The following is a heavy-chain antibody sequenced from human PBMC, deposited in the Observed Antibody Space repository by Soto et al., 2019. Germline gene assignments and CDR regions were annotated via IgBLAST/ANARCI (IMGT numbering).Heavy chain of an antibody. CDR1: GFTISSNA. J-gene: IGHJ4*02. CDR3: AKDKPGTTSFDY. D-gene: IGHD1-1*01. V-gene: IGHV3-23*01. CDR2: ISDRGDTT. Sequence: PGGSLRLSCAASGFTISSNAMYWVRQAPGKGLEWVSGISDRGDTTHYADSVKGRFTISGDTSKNTLYLQLNTLRADDTAVYYCAKDKPGTTSFDYWGQGTLVTVSS.